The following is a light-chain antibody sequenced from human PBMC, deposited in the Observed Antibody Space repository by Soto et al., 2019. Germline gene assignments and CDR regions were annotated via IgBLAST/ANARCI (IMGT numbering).Light chain of an antibody. J-gene: IGKJ3*01. V-gene: IGKV1-8*01. CDR1: QGISSY. Sequence: AIRITQSPSSFSASTGDRVTITCRASQGISSYLAWYQQKPGKAPKLLIYAASTLQSGVPSRFSGSGSGTDFTLTISCLQSEDFATYYCQQYYSYPLIFGPGTKV. CDR3: QQYYSYPLI. CDR2: AAS.